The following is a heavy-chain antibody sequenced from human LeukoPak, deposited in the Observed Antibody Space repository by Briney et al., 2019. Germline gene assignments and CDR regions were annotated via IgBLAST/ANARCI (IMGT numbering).Heavy chain of an antibody. CDR2: IIPIFGIA. CDR1: GGTFSSYA. Sequence: ASVKVSCKASGGTFSSYAISWVRQAPGQGLEWMGRIIPIFGIANYAQKFQGRVTITAVKSTSTAYMELSSLRSEDTAVYYCARSGCSSTSCYPYNNWFDPWGQGTLVTVSS. D-gene: IGHD2-2*01. CDR3: ARSGCSSTSCYPYNNWFDP. J-gene: IGHJ5*02. V-gene: IGHV1-69*04.